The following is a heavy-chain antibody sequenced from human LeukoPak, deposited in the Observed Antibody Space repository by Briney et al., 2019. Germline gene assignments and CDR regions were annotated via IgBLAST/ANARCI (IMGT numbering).Heavy chain of an antibody. Sequence: SETLSLTCSVSGGSIRSTTYYWGWIRQPPGKRLGWIASIYYSGNTYYSPSLMSRVTISVDTSKNQFSLNLRSVTAADTAVYYCARAPHFFGTTGSRYYFDYWGQGALVTVSS. J-gene: IGHJ4*02. CDR2: IYYSGNT. D-gene: IGHD1-1*01. CDR3: ARAPHFFGTTGSRYYFDY. CDR1: GGSIRSTTYY. V-gene: IGHV4-39*07.